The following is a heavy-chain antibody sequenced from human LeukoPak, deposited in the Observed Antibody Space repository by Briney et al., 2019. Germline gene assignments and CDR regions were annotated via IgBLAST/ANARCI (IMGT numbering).Heavy chain of an antibody. J-gene: IGHJ6*03. CDR3: ASERRLYYDSSGYYYDPYYYYMDV. Sequence: SETLSLTCAVYGGSFSSYYWSWIRQPAGKGLEWIGRIYTSGSTNYNPSLKSRVTMSVDTSKNQFSLKLSSVTAADTAVYYCASERRLYYDSSGYYYDPYYYYMDVWGKGTTVTISS. D-gene: IGHD3-22*01. V-gene: IGHV4-59*10. CDR1: GGSFSSYY. CDR2: IYTSGST.